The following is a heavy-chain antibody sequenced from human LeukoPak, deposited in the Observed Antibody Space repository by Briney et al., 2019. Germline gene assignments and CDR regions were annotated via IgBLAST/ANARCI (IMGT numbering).Heavy chain of an antibody. CDR3: ARSDCTNGECYRDWFDP. CDR2: ISSSGSTI. D-gene: IGHD2-8*01. J-gene: IGHJ5*02. CDR1: GFTFSSYE. V-gene: IGHV3-48*03. Sequence: GGSLRLSCAASGFTFSSYEMNWVRQAPGKGLEWVSYISSSGSTIYYADSVKGRFTISRDNAKNSLYLQMNSLRAEDTAVYYCARSDCTNGECYRDWFDPWGQGTLSPSPQ.